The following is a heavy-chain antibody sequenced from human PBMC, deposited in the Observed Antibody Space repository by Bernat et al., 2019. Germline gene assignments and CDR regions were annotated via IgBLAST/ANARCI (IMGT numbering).Heavy chain of an antibody. Sequence: QVQLVESGGGVVQPGRSLRLSCAASGFTFSSYAMHWVRQAPGKGLEWVAVISYDGSNKYYAESVKGRFTISRDNSKNTLYLQMNSLRAEDTAVYYCARDFEDGYNQGNYFDYWGQGTLVTVSS. CDR1: GFTFSSYA. CDR3: ARDFEDGYNQGNYFDY. J-gene: IGHJ4*02. D-gene: IGHD5-24*01. V-gene: IGHV3-30-3*01. CDR2: ISYDGSNK.